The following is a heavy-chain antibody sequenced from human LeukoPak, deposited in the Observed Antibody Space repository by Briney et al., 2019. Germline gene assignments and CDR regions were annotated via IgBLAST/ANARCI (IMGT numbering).Heavy chain of an antibody. CDR3: AKSRSGIATAGTNY. Sequence: PGGSLRLSCAASGFAFSSYAMSWVRQAPGKGLEWVSAISGSDSSSTYYVDAVKGRFTISRDNSKNTLYLQMNGLRAEDTAVYYCAKSRSGIATAGTNYWGQGTLVTVSS. D-gene: IGHD6-13*01. V-gene: IGHV3-23*01. CDR2: ISGSDSSST. CDR1: GFAFSSYA. J-gene: IGHJ4*02.